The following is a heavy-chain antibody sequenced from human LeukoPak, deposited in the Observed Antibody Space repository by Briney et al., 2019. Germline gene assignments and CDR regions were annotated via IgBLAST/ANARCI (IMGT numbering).Heavy chain of an antibody. V-gene: IGHV3-7*01. Sequence: GGPLRLSCAASGFTFSRFWMSWVRQAPDKGLEWVANINEDGSEAYYVDSVKGRFTISRDNPKKSVSLQMNSLRAEDTALYYCARREWLRHERTGYYAFDAWGQGTLVTVSS. D-gene: IGHD1-26*01. CDR3: ARREWLRHERTGYYAFDA. J-gene: IGHJ5*02. CDR2: INEDGSEA. CDR1: GFTFSRFW.